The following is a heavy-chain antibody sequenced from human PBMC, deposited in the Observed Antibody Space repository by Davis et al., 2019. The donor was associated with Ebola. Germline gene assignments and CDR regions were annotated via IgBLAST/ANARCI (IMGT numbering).Heavy chain of an antibody. CDR2: IIPILGIA. V-gene: IGHV1-69*04. Sequence: SVKVSCKASGGTFSSYAISWVRQAPGQGLEWMGRIIPILGIANYAQKFQGRVTITADKSTSTAYMELNSLRAEDTAVYYCARAHYYGSGSSIDPWGQGTLVTVSS. J-gene: IGHJ5*02. CDR3: ARAHYYGSGSSIDP. D-gene: IGHD3-10*01. CDR1: GGTFSSYA.